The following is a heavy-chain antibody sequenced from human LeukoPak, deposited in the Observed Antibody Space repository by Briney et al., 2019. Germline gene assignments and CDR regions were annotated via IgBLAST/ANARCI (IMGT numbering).Heavy chain of an antibody. CDR1: GFTFSSYW. J-gene: IGHJ4*02. CDR3: ARDRKGPFDY. Sequence: GGSLRLSCAGTGFTFSSYWMSWVRQAPGKGLEWVSSISSSSSYIYYADSVKGRFTISRDNAKNSLYLQMNSLRAEDTAVYYCARDRKGPFDYWGQGTLVTVSS. V-gene: IGHV3-21*01. CDR2: ISSSSSYI.